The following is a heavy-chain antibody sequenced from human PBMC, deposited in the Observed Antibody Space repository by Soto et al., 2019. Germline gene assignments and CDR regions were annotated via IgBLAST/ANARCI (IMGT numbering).Heavy chain of an antibody. CDR3: ARGEQYSGRIFDY. CDR2: TYYRSKWYY. J-gene: IGHJ4*01. D-gene: IGHD1-26*01. V-gene: IGHV6-1*01. Sequence: SQTLSLTCAITGDSVSSNSAGWSWVRQSPSRGLEWLGRTYYRSKWYYEYAVSVRGRITNNPDTSKNQYSLQLNSVTPEDTAVYSCARGEQYSGRIFDYWSQGTLVTVSS. CDR1: GDSVSSNSAG.